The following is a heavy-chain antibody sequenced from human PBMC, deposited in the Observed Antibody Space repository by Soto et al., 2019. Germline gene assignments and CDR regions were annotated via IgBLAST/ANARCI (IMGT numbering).Heavy chain of an antibody. CDR3: ARGRSASSDFDS. Sequence: EVQLVESGGGLVQPGGSLRLSCAASGFTVSTYYMNWVRQAPGEGLEWVAVVYSGGTTYYADSVRGRFTISRDNSKSTLFLQMNSLNAEDTAVYYCARGRSASSDFDSWGQGTLVTVSS. J-gene: IGHJ4*02. V-gene: IGHV3-66*01. CDR2: VYSGGTT. D-gene: IGHD3-10*01. CDR1: GFTVSTYY.